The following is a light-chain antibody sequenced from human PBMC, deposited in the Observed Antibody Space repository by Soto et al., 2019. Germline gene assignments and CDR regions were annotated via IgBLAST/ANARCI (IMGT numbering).Light chain of an antibody. CDR3: AAWDDSLNGRV. Sequence: QSVLTQPPSASGTPGQTVTISCSGSSSNIARNTVNWYQQLPGTAPKLLIYSNNQRPSGVPDRFSGSKSGTSASLAISGLQSEDEADYYCAAWDDSLNGRVFGGGTKVTVL. V-gene: IGLV1-44*01. CDR2: SNN. CDR1: SSNIARNT. J-gene: IGLJ3*02.